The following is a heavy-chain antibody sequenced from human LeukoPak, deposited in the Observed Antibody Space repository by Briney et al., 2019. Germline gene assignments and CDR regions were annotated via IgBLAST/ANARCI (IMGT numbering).Heavy chain of an antibody. Sequence: GGSLRLSCAASGFTLRSSWMSWVRQAPGKGLEWVANIKQDGSHKNYADSVKGRFTISRDNAKNSLYLQMISLRAEDTAVYYCARETPDSSGWDWGQGTLVTVSS. CDR2: IKQDGSHK. CDR1: GFTLRSSW. CDR3: ARETPDSSGWD. D-gene: IGHD6-19*01. J-gene: IGHJ4*02. V-gene: IGHV3-7*01.